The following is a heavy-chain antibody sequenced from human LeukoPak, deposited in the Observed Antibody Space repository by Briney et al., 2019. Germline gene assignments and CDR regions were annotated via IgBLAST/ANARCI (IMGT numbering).Heavy chain of an antibody. D-gene: IGHD5-12*01. Sequence: GGSLRLSCAASGFTFSNPDMSWVRQAPGKGLEWVSGISGSADNIDYADSVKGRFTISRDNSKNTLYLQMNSLGAEDTAVYYCAKLKRYSGYGENYFDYWGQGTLVTVSS. J-gene: IGHJ4*02. CDR1: GFTFSNPD. CDR3: AKLKRYSGYGENYFDY. V-gene: IGHV3-23*01. CDR2: ISGSADNI.